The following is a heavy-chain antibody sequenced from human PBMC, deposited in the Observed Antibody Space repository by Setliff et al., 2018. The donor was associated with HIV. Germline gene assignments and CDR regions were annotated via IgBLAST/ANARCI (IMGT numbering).Heavy chain of an antibody. Sequence: ASVKVSCKASGYTFKDYAVSWVRQAPGQGLEWMGWISAYTGNTLYAEKVQGRITMTTDTSTSTAYMELRSLRSDDTAVYYCANSRHFSGDYSFDYWGQGTLVTVSS. CDR3: ANSRHFSGDYSFDY. CDR1: GYTFKDYA. CDR2: ISAYTGNT. D-gene: IGHD1-26*01. J-gene: IGHJ4*02. V-gene: IGHV1-18*01.